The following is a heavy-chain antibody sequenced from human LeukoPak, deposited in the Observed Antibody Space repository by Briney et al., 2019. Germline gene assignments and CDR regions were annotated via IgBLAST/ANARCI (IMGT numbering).Heavy chain of an antibody. V-gene: IGHV3-11*04. CDR3: ARGRLIRYFDWLPNDAFDI. J-gene: IGHJ3*02. D-gene: IGHD3-9*01. CDR2: ISSSGSTI. Sequence: GGSLRLSCAASGFTFSDYYMSWIRQAPGKGLEWVSYISSSGSTIYYADSVKGRFTISRDNAKNSLYLQMNSLRAEDTAVYYCARGRLIRYFDWLPNDAFDIWGQGTMVTVSS. CDR1: GFTFSDYY.